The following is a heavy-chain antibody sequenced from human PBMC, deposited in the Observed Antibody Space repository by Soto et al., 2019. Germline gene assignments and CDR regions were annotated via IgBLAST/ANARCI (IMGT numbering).Heavy chain of an antibody. CDR1: GYTFTSYY. V-gene: IGHV1-46*01. J-gene: IGHJ5*02. Sequence: ASVKVSCKTSGYTFTSYYMHWVRQAPGQGLEWVGIINPSGGSTTYAQKFQGRVTMTRDTSTSTIYMELSSLRSEDTAVYYCARSRAPGFLVPAAMMGGFDPWGQGTLVTVSS. CDR3: ARSRAPGFLVPAAMMGGFDP. D-gene: IGHD2-2*01. CDR2: INPSGGST.